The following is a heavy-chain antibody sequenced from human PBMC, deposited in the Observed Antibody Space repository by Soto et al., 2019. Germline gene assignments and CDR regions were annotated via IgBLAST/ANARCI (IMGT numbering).Heavy chain of an antibody. CDR1: GFTFSSYA. J-gene: IGHJ4*02. CDR2: ISGSGGST. Sequence: GGSLRLSCAASGFTFSSYAMSWVRQSPGKGLEWVSAISGSGGSTYYADSVKGRFTISRDNSKNTLYLQMNSLRAEDTAVYYCAKGPYDILTGYYFGYWGQGTLVTVSS. V-gene: IGHV3-23*01. D-gene: IGHD3-9*01. CDR3: AKGPYDILTGYYFGY.